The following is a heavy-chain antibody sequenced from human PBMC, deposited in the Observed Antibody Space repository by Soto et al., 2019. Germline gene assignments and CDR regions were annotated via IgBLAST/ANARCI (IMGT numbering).Heavy chain of an antibody. Sequence: PSETLSLTCSISDGSISVSYWSWIRQSPGKGLEWLGYVYYTGSTNYSPSLRSRVSISVDTSKNEFSLRLSSVTAADTAVYFCARSVAVPGAHIDYWGQGTKVTVSS. CDR3: ARSVAVPGAHIDY. V-gene: IGHV4-59*01. D-gene: IGHD6-19*01. CDR2: VYYTGST. J-gene: IGHJ4*02. CDR1: DGSISVSY.